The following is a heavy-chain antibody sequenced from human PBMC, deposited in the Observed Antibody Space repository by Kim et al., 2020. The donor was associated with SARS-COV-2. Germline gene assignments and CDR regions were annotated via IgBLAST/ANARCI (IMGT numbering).Heavy chain of an antibody. CDR2: IYYSGST. V-gene: IGHV4-39*07. CDR1: GGSISSSSYY. CDR3: SPFTVPLYFYYYRLDV. J-gene: IGHJ6*01. Sequence: SETLSLTCTVSGGSISSSSYYWGWIRQPPGKGLEWIGSIYYSGSTYYNPSLQSRFTISVDTSQNQFSLNLRSFTAAAPAVYYFSPFTVPLYFYYYRLDV. D-gene: IGHD4-17*01.